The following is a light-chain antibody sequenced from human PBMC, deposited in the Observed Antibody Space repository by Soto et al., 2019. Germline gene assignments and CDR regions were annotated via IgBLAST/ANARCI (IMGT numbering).Light chain of an antibody. V-gene: IGLV2-14*03. Sequence: SVLTQPASVSGSPGQAITVSCSGTSSDIGAHNFVSWYQQHPGKVPKLIIYEVINRPSGVSDRFSGSKSGNTASLTISGLQSEDEADYYCNSYTTSNTFVFGSATKVTVL. CDR1: SSDIGAHNF. J-gene: IGLJ6*01. CDR3: NSYTTSNTFV. CDR2: EVI.